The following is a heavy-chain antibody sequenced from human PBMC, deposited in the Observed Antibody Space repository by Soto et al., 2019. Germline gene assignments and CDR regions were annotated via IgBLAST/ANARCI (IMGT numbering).Heavy chain of an antibody. V-gene: IGHV3-15*01. CDR1: GFTFSNAW. D-gene: IGHD3-22*01. CDR2: IKSKTDGGTT. J-gene: IGHJ4*02. CDR3: TTDLGDSSGYYFDY. Sequence: GGSLRLSCAASGFTFSNAWMSWVRQAPGKGLEWVGRIKSKTDGGTTDYAAPVKGRFTISRDDSKNTLYLQMNSLKTEDTAVYYCTTDLGDSSGYYFDYWGQGTLVTVSS.